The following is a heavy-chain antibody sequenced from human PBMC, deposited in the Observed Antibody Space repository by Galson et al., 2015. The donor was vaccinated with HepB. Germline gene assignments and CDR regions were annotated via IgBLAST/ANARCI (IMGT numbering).Heavy chain of an antibody. CDR2: IKQDGSEK. D-gene: IGHD4-23*01. Sequence: SLRLSCAASGFTFSSCWMSWVRQAPGKGLEWVANIKQDGSEKYYVDSVKGRFTISRDNAKNSLYLQMNSLRAEDTAVYYCARVLFTVASDYWGQGTLVTVSS. V-gene: IGHV3-7*03. J-gene: IGHJ4*02. CDR3: ARVLFTVASDY. CDR1: GFTFSSCW.